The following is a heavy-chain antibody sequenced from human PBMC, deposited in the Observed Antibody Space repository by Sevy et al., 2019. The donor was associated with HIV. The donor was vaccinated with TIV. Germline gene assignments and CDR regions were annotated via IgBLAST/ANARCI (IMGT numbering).Heavy chain of an antibody. CDR3: AREDIRVAGIGYYFHS. Sequence: GGSLRLSCAASGFSISGYGMHWVRQAPGKGLEWVEVIWYDGTNREYADSVKGRFTISRDNSKNTLYLQMNSLRVEDTAVYYCAREDIRVAGIGYYFHSWGQGTLVTVSS. J-gene: IGHJ4*02. D-gene: IGHD6-19*01. CDR1: GFSISGYG. CDR2: IWYDGTNR. V-gene: IGHV3-33*01.